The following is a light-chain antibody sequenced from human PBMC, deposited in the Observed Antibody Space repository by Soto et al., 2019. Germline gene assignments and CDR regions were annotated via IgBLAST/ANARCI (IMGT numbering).Light chain of an antibody. Sequence: EIVLTRSPGTLSLSPGERATLSCRGSQSVSSSYLAWYQQKPGQPPRLLIYGASSRATGIPDRFSGSGSGTDFTLTINRLEHADVAIYYCQQYCGSPRITFGQGTRLEI. CDR1: QSVSSSY. CDR3: QQYCGSPRIT. V-gene: IGKV3-20*01. J-gene: IGKJ5*01. CDR2: GAS.